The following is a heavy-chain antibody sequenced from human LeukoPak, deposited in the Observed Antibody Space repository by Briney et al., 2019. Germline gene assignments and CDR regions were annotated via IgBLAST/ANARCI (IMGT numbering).Heavy chain of an antibody. Sequence: ASVKVSCKASGYTFTSYGISWVRQAPGQGLEWMGWISAYNGNTNYAQKLQGRVTMTTDTSTSTAYMELRSLRSDDTAVYYCASDSSRITYYDFWSGYHCTDYWGQGTLVTVSS. V-gene: IGHV1-18*01. CDR1: GYTFTSYG. J-gene: IGHJ4*02. CDR3: ASDSSRITYYDFWSGYHCTDY. CDR2: ISAYNGNT. D-gene: IGHD3-3*01.